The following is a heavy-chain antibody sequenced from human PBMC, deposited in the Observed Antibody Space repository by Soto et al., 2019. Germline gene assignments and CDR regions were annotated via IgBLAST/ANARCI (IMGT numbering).Heavy chain of an antibody. J-gene: IGHJ3*02. V-gene: IGHV3-23*01. CDR1: GFTFSSYA. Sequence: GGSLRLSCAASGFTFSSYAMSWVRQAPGKGLEWVSAISGSGGSTYYADSVKGRFTISRDNSKNTLYLQMNSLRAEDTAVYYCAKDRKWFGELYDAFDIWGQGTMVTVSS. D-gene: IGHD3-10*01. CDR2: ISGSGGST. CDR3: AKDRKWFGELYDAFDI.